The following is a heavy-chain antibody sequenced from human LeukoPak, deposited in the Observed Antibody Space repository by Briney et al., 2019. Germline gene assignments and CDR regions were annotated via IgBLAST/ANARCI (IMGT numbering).Heavy chain of an antibody. V-gene: IGHV3-23*01. D-gene: IGHD2-15*01. Sequence: GGSLRLSCAASAFTFRSYAMSWVRQAGGKGLEWVSAISGSGGSTYYADSVKGRFTISRDNAKNSLYLQMNSLRAEDTAVYYCARGYDCSGGSCYVSVDYWGQGTPVTVSS. CDR1: AFTFRSYA. CDR2: ISGSGGST. J-gene: IGHJ4*02. CDR3: ARGYDCSGGSCYVSVDY.